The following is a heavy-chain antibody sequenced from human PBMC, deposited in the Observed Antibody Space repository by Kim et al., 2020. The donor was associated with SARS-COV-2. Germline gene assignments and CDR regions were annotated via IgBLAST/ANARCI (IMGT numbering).Heavy chain of an antibody. CDR3: AKGCDILTGYYLGGDSTLSYGMDV. CDR2: ISWNSGSI. D-gene: IGHD3-9*01. Sequence: GGSLRLSCAASGFTFDDYAMHWVRQAPGKGLEWVSGISWNSGSIGYADSVKGRFTISRDNAKNSLYLQMNSLRAEDTALYYCAKGCDILTGYYLGGDSTLSYGMDVWGQGTTVTVSS. V-gene: IGHV3-9*01. J-gene: IGHJ6*02. CDR1: GFTFDDYA.